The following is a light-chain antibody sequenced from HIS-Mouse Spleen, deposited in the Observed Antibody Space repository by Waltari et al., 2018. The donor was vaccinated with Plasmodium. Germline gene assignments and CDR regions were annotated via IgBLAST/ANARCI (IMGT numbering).Light chain of an antibody. J-gene: IGKJ1*01. Sequence: EIVMTQSPATLSVSPGERATLSCRASQSVSINLAWYQQKPGQAPRLLIYGASPRATGIPARFSGSGSGTEFTLTISSMQSEDFAVYYCQQYNNWPRGTFGQGTKVEIK. CDR2: GAS. V-gene: IGKV3-15*01. CDR3: QQYNNWPRGT. CDR1: QSVSIN.